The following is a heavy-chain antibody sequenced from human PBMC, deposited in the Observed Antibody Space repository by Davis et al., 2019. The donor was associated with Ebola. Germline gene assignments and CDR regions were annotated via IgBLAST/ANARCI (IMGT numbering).Heavy chain of an antibody. CDR1: GFSFSSYT. CDR3: ARVRTGLDY. Sequence: PGGSLRLSCAASGFSFSSYTMNWVRQAPGKGLEWVSSISSSGNYIYQTDSLKGRFIISRDNAKNSLYLQMNSLRAEDTAVYYCARVRTGLDYWGQGTLVTVSS. J-gene: IGHJ4*02. V-gene: IGHV3-21*04. D-gene: IGHD2-8*02. CDR2: ISSSGNYI.